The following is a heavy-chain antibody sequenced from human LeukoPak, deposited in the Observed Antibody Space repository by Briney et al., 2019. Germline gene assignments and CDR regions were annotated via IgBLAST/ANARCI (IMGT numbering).Heavy chain of an antibody. Sequence: GGSLRLSCSADGFSFSSYAIHWIRQAPGKELEYVSAISSNGGSTYYADSVKGRFTISRDNSQRTLYLQMSSLRSEDRGEYYCVKDQDREPPTYYFDYWGQGTLVTVSS. V-gene: IGHV3-64D*09. J-gene: IGHJ4*02. CDR1: GFSFSSYA. CDR2: ISSNGGST. CDR3: VKDQDREPPTYYFDY. D-gene: IGHD1-14*01.